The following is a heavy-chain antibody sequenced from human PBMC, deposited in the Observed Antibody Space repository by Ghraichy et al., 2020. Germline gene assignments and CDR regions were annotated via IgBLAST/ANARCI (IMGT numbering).Heavy chain of an antibody. J-gene: IGHJ3*02. D-gene: IGHD5-18*01. CDR2: IYYSGST. Sequence: SETLSLTCTVSGGSISSSSYYWGWIRQPPGKGLEWIGSIYYSGSTYYNPSLKSRVTISVDTSKNQFSLKLSSVTAADTAVYYCARRVPENPAMVTDAFDIWGQGTMVTVSS. CDR3: ARRVPENPAMVTDAFDI. CDR1: GGSISSSSYY. V-gene: IGHV4-39*01.